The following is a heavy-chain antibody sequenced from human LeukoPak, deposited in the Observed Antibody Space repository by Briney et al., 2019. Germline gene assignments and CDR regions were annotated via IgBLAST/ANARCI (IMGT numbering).Heavy chain of an antibody. D-gene: IGHD3-22*01. V-gene: IGHV3-23*01. CDR3: AKDKLPSSGYYYRWFDP. Sequence: GGSLRLSCAASGFTFSSYAMSWVRQAPGKGLKWVSAISGSGGSTYYADSVKGRFTISRDNSKNTLYLQMNSLRAEDTAVYYCAKDKLPSSGYYYRWFDPWGQGTLVTVSS. CDR2: ISGSGGST. CDR1: GFTFSSYA. J-gene: IGHJ5*02.